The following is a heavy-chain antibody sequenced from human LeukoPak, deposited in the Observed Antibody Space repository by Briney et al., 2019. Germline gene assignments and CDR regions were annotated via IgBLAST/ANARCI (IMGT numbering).Heavy chain of an antibody. D-gene: IGHD6-19*01. V-gene: IGHV3-43*02. CDR3: ANLGGYSSGWYYRGDY. J-gene: IGHJ4*02. Sequence: PGGSLRLSCAASGFTLDDYAMHWVRHAPGKGLEWVSLISGDVGNTYYADSVKGRLSIYRDNSKNSLYLQMNSLRTEDTALYYCANLGGYSSGWYYRGDYWGQGTLVTVSS. CDR2: ISGDVGNT. CDR1: GFTLDDYA.